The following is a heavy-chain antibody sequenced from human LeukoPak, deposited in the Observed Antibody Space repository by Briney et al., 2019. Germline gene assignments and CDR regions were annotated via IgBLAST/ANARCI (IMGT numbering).Heavy chain of an antibody. Sequence: GGSLRLSCAGSGFTFSRYSMNWVRQAPGQGLEWVSCISSSSSYIYYADSVKGRFTISRDNAKNSLYLQMNSLRAEDKAVYYCATSPVYSYGHPYYFDYWGQGTLVTVSS. CDR1: GFTFSRYS. CDR2: ISSSSSYI. V-gene: IGHV3-21*01. CDR3: ATSPVYSYGHPYYFDY. J-gene: IGHJ4*02. D-gene: IGHD5-18*01.